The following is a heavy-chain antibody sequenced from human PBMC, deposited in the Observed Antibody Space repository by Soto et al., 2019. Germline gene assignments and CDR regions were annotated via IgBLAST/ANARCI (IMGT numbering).Heavy chain of an antibody. CDR2: IIPILGIA. V-gene: IGHV1-69*02. Sequence: QVQLVQSGAEVKKPGSSVKVSCKASGGTFSSYTISWVRQAPGQGLEWMGRIIPILGIANYAQKFQGRVTITADKSTSTAYMELSSLRCEDTAVYYCAGAPYHCGGECHGCRWGQGTLVTVSS. J-gene: IGHJ4*02. D-gene: IGHD2-21*01. CDR3: AGAPYHCGGECHGCR. CDR1: GGTFSSYT.